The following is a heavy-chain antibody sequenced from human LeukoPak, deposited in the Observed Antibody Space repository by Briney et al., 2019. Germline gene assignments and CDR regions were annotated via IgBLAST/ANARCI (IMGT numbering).Heavy chain of an antibody. V-gene: IGHV3-7*01. CDR3: ARDPAAWDY. J-gene: IGHJ4*02. D-gene: IGHD6-13*01. Sequence: GGALRLSCAASTFTFGNYWMSWVRQAPGKGLEWVANIKEDGSEEYYVDSVNGRFTISRDNTKNSLYLQMNSLRAEDTAVYYCARDPAAWDYWGQGTLVTVSS. CDR2: IKEDGSEE. CDR1: TFTFGNYW.